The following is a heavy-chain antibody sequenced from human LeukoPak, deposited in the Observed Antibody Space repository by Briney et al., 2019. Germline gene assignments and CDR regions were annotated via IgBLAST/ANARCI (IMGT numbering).Heavy chain of an antibody. Sequence: GGSLRPSCAASGFTFSSYAMSWVRQAPGKGLEWVSAISGSGGSTYYADSVKGRFTISRDNSKNTLYLQMNSLRAEDTAVYYCAKDGGITMIVVVISYFDYWGQGTLVTVSS. CDR1: GFTFSSYA. J-gene: IGHJ4*02. V-gene: IGHV3-23*01. CDR2: ISGSGGST. CDR3: AKDGGITMIVVVISYFDY. D-gene: IGHD3-22*01.